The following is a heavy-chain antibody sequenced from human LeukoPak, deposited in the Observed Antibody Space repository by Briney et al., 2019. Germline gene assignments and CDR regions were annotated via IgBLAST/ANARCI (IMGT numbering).Heavy chain of an antibody. D-gene: IGHD2-2*01. CDR1: GGSMNTVSYY. J-gene: IGHJ3*02. Sequence: PSETLSLTCAVSGGSMNTVSYYWSWIRQPPGKGLEWIGEINHSGSTNYNPSLKSRVTISVDTSKNQFSLKLSSVTAADTAVYYCASLWPYQLSAFDIWGQGTMVTVSS. CDR2: INHSGST. CDR3: ASLWPYQLSAFDI. V-gene: IGHV4-34*01.